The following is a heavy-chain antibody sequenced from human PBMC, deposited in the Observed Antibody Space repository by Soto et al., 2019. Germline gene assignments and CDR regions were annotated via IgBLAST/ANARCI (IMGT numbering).Heavy chain of an antibody. Sequence: GASVKVSCKASGYTFTSYAMHWVRQAPGQRLEWMGWINAGNGNTKYSQKFQGRVTITRDTSASTAYMELSGLRSEDTAVYYCARAPGYSSGWTPPPRNFDYWGQGTLVTVSS. V-gene: IGHV1-3*01. CDR2: INAGNGNT. D-gene: IGHD6-19*01. CDR1: GYTFTSYA. CDR3: ARAPGYSSGWTPPPRNFDY. J-gene: IGHJ4*02.